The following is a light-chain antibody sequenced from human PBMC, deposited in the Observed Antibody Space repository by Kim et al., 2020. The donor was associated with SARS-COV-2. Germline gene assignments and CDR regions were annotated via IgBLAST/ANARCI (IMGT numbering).Light chain of an antibody. CDR1: QGISNY. V-gene: IGKV1-27*01. J-gene: IGKJ1*01. CDR2: AAT. Sequence: ASVGDRVTITCRASQGISNYLAWYQQKPGKVPKLMIYAATTLQSGVPSRFSGSGSGTEFTLSISSLQPADVATYYCQKYNSAPRSFGQGTKVDIK. CDR3: QKYNSAPRS.